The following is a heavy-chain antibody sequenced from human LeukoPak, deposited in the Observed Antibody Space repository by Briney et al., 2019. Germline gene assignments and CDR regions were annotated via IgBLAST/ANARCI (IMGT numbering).Heavy chain of an antibody. Sequence: PGESMRLSCAASGFTFSSYEMNWVRQAPGKGLEWVSYISSSGSTTYYADSVKGRFTISRDNAKNSLYLQMNSLRAEDTAVYYCAREGGSYSFDYWGQGTLVTVSS. J-gene: IGHJ4*02. D-gene: IGHD1-26*01. CDR3: AREGGSYSFDY. CDR1: GFTFSSYE. V-gene: IGHV3-48*03. CDR2: ISSSGSTT.